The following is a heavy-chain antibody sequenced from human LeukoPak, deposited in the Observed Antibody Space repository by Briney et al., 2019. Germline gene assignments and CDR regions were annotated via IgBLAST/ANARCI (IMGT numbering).Heavy chain of an antibody. CDR2: ISGSGGST. D-gene: IGHD3-3*02. Sequence: GGSLRVSCAASGFTFSNYAMSWVRQAPGKGLEWVSAISGSGGSTYYADSVQGRFTISRDNSKNTLYLQMNSLRAEDTAVYYCAKSHFYYGMEVWGQGTTVTVSS. J-gene: IGHJ6*02. CDR1: GFTFSNYA. V-gene: IGHV3-23*01. CDR3: AKSHFYYGMEV.